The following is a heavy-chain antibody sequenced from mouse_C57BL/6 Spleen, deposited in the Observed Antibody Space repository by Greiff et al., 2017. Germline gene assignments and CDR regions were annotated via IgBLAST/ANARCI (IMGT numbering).Heavy chain of an antibody. CDR2: ISSGSSTI. V-gene: IGHV5-17*01. J-gene: IGHJ3*01. Sequence: DVHLVESGGGLVKPGGSLKLSCAASGFTFSDYGMHWVRQAPEKGLEWVAYISSGSSTIYYADTVKGRFTISRDNAKNTLFLQMTSLRSEDTAMYYCARYYDYDDWFAYWGQGALVTVSA. CDR3: ARYYDYDDWFAY. D-gene: IGHD2-4*01. CDR1: GFTFSDYG.